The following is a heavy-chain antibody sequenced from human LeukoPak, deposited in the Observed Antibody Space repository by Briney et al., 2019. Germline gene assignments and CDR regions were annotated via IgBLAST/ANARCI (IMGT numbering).Heavy chain of an antibody. CDR2: INPSGGST. V-gene: IGHV1-46*01. Sequence: GASVKVSCKASGYTFTSYYMHWVRQAPGQGLEWMGIINPSGGSTSYAQKFQGRVTMTRDTSTSTVYMELSSLRSEDTAVYYCARSIFYYDSSGYPDYWGQGTLVTVSS. CDR3: ARSIFYYDSSGYPDY. J-gene: IGHJ4*02. CDR1: GYTFTSYY. D-gene: IGHD3-22*01.